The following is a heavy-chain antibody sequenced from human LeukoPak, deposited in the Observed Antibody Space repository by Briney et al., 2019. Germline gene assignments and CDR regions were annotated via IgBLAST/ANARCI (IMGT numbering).Heavy chain of an antibody. J-gene: IGHJ4*02. Sequence: GRSLRLSCAASGFTFDDYAMHWVRQAPGKGLEWVSGISWNGGSIGYADSVKGRFTISRDNAKNFLYLQMNSLRAEDMALYYCAKALYYYDSSGPFDYWGQGTLVTVSS. CDR1: GFTFDDYA. CDR2: ISWNGGSI. V-gene: IGHV3-9*03. CDR3: AKALYYYDSSGPFDY. D-gene: IGHD3-22*01.